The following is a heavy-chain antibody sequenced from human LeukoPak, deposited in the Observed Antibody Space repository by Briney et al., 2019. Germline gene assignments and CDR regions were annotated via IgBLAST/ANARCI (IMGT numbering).Heavy chain of an antibody. D-gene: IGHD1-26*01. V-gene: IGHV4-4*07. CDR3: ARGNSGSYREFDD. J-gene: IGHJ4*02. Sequence: SETLSLTCTVSGGSISSYYWSWIRQPAGKGLEWIGRIYTSGSTNYNASLKSRVSMSVDTSKNQFSLKLSSVTAADTAVFYCARGNSGSYREFDDWGQGTLVTVSS. CDR1: GGSISSYY. CDR2: IYTSGST.